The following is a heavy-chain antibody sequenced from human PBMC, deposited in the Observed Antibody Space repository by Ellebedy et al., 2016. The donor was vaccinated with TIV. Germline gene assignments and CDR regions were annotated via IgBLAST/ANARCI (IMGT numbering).Heavy chain of an antibody. Sequence: SETLSLTCTVSGGSISSYYWSWIRQPPGKGLEWIGYIYYSGSTNYNPSLKSRVTISVDTSKNKFSLKLSSVTAADTAVYYCARMGKDYYGSGSYYYGMDVWGQGTTVTVSS. CDR2: IYYSGST. J-gene: IGHJ6*02. CDR3: ARMGKDYYGSGSYYYGMDV. V-gene: IGHV4-59*12. D-gene: IGHD3-10*01. CDR1: GGSISSYY.